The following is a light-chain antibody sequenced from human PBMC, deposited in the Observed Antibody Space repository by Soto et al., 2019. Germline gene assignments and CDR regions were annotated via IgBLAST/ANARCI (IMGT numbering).Light chain of an antibody. CDR3: QQFGSSAWT. V-gene: IGKV3-20*01. CDR2: GAS. Sequence: EIVLTQSPGTLSLSPGERATLSCRASQRISSSYLAWYQQKPGQAPRLLIQGASSRASGIPDRFSGSGSGTDFTLTISGLEPEDFAVYYCQQFGSSAWTFGQGTKVDI. J-gene: IGKJ1*01. CDR1: QRISSSY.